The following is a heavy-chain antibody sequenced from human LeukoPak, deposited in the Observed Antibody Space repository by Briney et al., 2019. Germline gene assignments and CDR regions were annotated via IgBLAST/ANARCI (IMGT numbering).Heavy chain of an antibody. Sequence: GGSLRLSCAASGFTFSSYAMSWVRQAPGKGLEWVSDISGSGGSTFYADSVKGRFTISRDNSKNTLYLQMNSLRVEHTAVYYCAKDRVPGGGVSYYFDHWGQGTLVTVSS. CDR2: ISGSGGST. V-gene: IGHV3-23*01. J-gene: IGHJ4*02. CDR3: AKDRVPGGGVSYYFDH. D-gene: IGHD3-16*01. CDR1: GFTFSSYA.